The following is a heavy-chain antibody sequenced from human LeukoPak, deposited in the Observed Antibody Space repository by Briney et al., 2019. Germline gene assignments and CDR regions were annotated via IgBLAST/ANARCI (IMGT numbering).Heavy chain of an antibody. Sequence: RGSLRLSCAASGSTFSSYAMSWVRPAPGEGLEWVSVISSSGGSTYYADSVKGRITVSRDISKNTLYLQMNSLRAEDTAVYYCAKGYGSGWHPPGMDVWGKGTTVTVIS. D-gene: IGHD6-19*01. CDR2: ISSSGGST. J-gene: IGHJ6*04. CDR1: GSTFSSYA. V-gene: IGHV3-23*01. CDR3: AKGYGSGWHPPGMDV.